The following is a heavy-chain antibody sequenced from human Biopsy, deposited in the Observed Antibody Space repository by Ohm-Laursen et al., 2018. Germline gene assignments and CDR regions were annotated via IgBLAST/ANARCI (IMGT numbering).Heavy chain of an antibody. CDR3: ASVVLGPTNDAFDL. CDR2: IRNT. D-gene: IGHD3-22*01. CDR1: GDSISSSTYY. V-gene: IGHV4-39*07. Sequence: SETLSLTWSVSGDSISSSTYYWGWIRQPPGKGLEWIGTIRNTYFRTSLKSRVTMSVDTSKKQLSLRLRSVTAADTAMYYCASVVLGPTNDAFDLWGQGTMVVVSS. J-gene: IGHJ3*01.